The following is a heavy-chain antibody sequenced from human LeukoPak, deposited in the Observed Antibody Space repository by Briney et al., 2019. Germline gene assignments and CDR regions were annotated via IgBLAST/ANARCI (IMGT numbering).Heavy chain of an antibody. V-gene: IGHV3-74*01. CDR3: ATAYYYATAD. CDR2: IKSDGSST. J-gene: IGHJ4*02. Sequence: GGSLRLSCAASGFTFSSYWMHWVRQAPGKGLVWVSRIKSDGSSTSYADPVKGRFTISRDNAKNTLYLQVNSLRAEDTAVYYCATAYYYATADWGQGTLVTVSS. D-gene: IGHD3-22*01. CDR1: GFTFSSYW.